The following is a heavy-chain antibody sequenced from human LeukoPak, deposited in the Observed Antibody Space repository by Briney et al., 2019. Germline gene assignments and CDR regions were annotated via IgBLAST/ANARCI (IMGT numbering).Heavy chain of an antibody. V-gene: IGHV5-10-1*01. CDR1: GYSFTSYW. CDR2: IDPSDSYT. CDR3: ATSPGNYYDSSGPLDY. Sequence: GESLRISCKGSGYSFTSYWISWVRQMPGKGLEWMGRIDPSDSYTNYSPSFQDHVTISADKSISTAYLQWSSLKASDTAMYYCATSPGNYYDSSGPLDYWGQGTLVTVSS. D-gene: IGHD3-22*01. J-gene: IGHJ4*02.